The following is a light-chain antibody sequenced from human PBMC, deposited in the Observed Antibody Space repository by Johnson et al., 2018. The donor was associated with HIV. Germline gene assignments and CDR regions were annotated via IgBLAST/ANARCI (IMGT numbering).Light chain of an antibody. Sequence: QSVLTQPPSVSAAPGQKVTISCSGSSSNIGNNYVSWYQQLPGAAPKLLIYENNKRPSGIPDRFSGSKSGTSATLGITRLQTGDEADYYCGTWDISLSAGGVFGPGTKVTGL. CDR3: GTWDISLSAGGV. CDR1: SSNIGNNY. CDR2: ENN. V-gene: IGLV1-51*02. J-gene: IGLJ1*01.